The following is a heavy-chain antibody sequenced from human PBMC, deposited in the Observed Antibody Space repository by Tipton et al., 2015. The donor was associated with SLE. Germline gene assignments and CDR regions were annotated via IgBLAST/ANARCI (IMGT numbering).Heavy chain of an antibody. Sequence: TLSLTCSVSGVSISRGSYFWTWIRQPAGKGLEWVGHIFSTGITDYNPSLKSRVSISADTSKNQFPLNLDSMTAADTAVYYCARDSHTDYGDFYVDSWGQGTLVTVSS. D-gene: IGHD4-17*01. V-gene: IGHV4-61*09. CDR1: GVSISRGSYF. J-gene: IGHJ4*02. CDR2: IFSTGIT. CDR3: ARDSHTDYGDFYVDS.